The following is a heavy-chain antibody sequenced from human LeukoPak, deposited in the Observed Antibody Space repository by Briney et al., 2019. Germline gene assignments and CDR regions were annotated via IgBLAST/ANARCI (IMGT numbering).Heavy chain of an antibody. CDR1: GGTFSSYA. J-gene: IGHJ6*03. CDR2: IIPIFGTA. V-gene: IGHV1-69*13. D-gene: IGHD3-3*01. Sequence: ASVKVSXKASGGTFSSYAISWVRQAPGQGLEWMGGIIPIFGTANYAQKFQGRVTITADESTSTAYMELSSLRSEDTAVYYCARPLSSYDFWSGYPKGDYYYYMDVWGKGTTVTVSS. CDR3: ARPLSSYDFWSGYPKGDYYYYMDV.